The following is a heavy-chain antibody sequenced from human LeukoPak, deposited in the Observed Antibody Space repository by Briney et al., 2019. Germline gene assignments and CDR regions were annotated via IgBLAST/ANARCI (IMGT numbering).Heavy chain of an antibody. V-gene: IGHV4-39*01. J-gene: IGHJ4*02. Sequence: SETLSLTCTVSGGSIISSSYYWGWIRQPPGKGLEWIGTISYTGNTYYNPSLKRRGTISVDTSKNQFSLKLSSATAADTTVYYCARQDSSGYYDYYFDYWGQGTLVTVSS. CDR2: ISYTGNT. D-gene: IGHD3-22*01. CDR1: GGSIISSSYY. CDR3: ARQDSSGYYDYYFDY.